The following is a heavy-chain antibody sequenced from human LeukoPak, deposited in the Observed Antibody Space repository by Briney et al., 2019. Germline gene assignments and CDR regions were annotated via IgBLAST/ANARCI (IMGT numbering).Heavy chain of an antibody. CDR3: ARDRVGGDLTGVSLY. V-gene: IGHV3-48*03. Sequence: GGSLRLSCAASGFTFSSYEMNWVRQAPGKGLEWVSYISSSGTTIYYADSVKGRFTISRDNAKNSLYLQMNSLRAEDTAVYYCARDRVGGDLTGVSLYWGQGTLVTVSS. CDR1: GFTFSSYE. CDR2: ISSSGTTI. J-gene: IGHJ4*01. D-gene: IGHD4-17*01.